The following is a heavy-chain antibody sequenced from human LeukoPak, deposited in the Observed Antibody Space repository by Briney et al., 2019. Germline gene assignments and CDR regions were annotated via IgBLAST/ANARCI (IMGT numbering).Heavy chain of an antibody. CDR3: AREQYYDILTGYWPYFDC. CDR2: IKQDGSEK. CDR1: GFTFSSYW. D-gene: IGHD3-9*01. J-gene: IGHJ4*02. Sequence: GGSLRLSCAASGFTFSSYWMSWVRQAPGKGLEWVANIKQDGSEKYYVDSVKGRFTISRDNAKNSLYLQMNSLRAEDTAVYYCAREQYYDILTGYWPYFDCWGQGTLVTVSS. V-gene: IGHV3-7*03.